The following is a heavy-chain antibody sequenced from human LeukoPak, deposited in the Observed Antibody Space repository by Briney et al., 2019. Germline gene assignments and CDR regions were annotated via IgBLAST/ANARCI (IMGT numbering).Heavy chain of an antibody. D-gene: IGHD5-18*01. J-gene: IGHJ4*02. CDR1: GFTFSSYT. Sequence: GGSLRLSCAASGFTFSSYTMHWVRQAPGKGLEWVAVISYDGSNKYYADSVKGRFTISRDNSKNTLYLQMNSLRPEDTAVYHCARGLRAYSYGSFDYWGQGTLVTVSS. V-gene: IGHV3-30*04. CDR3: ARGLRAYSYGSFDY. CDR2: ISYDGSNK.